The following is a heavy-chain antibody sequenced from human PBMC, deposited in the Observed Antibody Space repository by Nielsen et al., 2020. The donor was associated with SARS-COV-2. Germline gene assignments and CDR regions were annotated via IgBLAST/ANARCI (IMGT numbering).Heavy chain of an antibody. CDR3: ARGAAARPDWYFDY. CDR2: IIPIFGTA. CDR1: GGTFSSYA. J-gene: IGHJ4*02. D-gene: IGHD6-6*01. Sequence: SVKVSCKASGGTFSSYAISWVRQAPGQGLEWMGGIIPIFGTANYAQKFQGRVTITADESTSTAYMELSSLRSEDTAVYYCARGAAARPDWYFDYWGQGTLVTVSS. V-gene: IGHV1-69*13.